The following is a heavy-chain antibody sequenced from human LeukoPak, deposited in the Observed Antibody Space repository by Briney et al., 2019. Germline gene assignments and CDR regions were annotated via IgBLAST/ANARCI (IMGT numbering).Heavy chain of an antibody. CDR1: GFTFGSYG. D-gene: IGHD4-17*01. CDR2: ISYDGSNK. Sequence: PGGSLRLSCAASGFTFGSYGMHWVRQAPGKGLEWVAVISYDGSNKYYADSVKGRFTISRDNSKNTLYLQMNSLRAEDTAVYYCARDFGDYSYYYYGMDVWGQGTTVTVSS. CDR3: ARDFGDYSYYYYGMDV. V-gene: IGHV3-30*03. J-gene: IGHJ6*02.